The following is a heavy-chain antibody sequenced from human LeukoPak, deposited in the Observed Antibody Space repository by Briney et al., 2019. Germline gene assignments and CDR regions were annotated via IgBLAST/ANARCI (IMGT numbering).Heavy chain of an antibody. CDR1: GYTFTSYG. D-gene: IGHD6-19*01. Sequence: ASVKVSCKASGYTFTSYGINWVRQATGQGLEWMGWMNPNSGNTGYAQKFQGRVTITRNTSISTAYMELSSLRSEDTAVYYCARRLSSGWYGPYYFDYWGQGTLVTVSS. J-gene: IGHJ4*02. CDR2: MNPNSGNT. CDR3: ARRLSSGWYGPYYFDY. V-gene: IGHV1-8*03.